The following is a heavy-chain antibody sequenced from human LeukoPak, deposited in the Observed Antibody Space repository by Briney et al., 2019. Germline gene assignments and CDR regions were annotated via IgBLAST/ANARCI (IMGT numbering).Heavy chain of an antibody. D-gene: IGHD4-17*01. CDR1: GGSISSGSYY. Sequence: SQTLSLTCTVSGGSISSGSYYWSWIRQPAGKGLEWIGRIYTSGSTNYNPSLKSRVTLSVDTSKNQFSLKLSSVTAADTAVYYCARGDYPHAFDIWGQGTMVTVSS. V-gene: IGHV4-61*02. J-gene: IGHJ3*02. CDR2: IYTSGST. CDR3: ARGDYPHAFDI.